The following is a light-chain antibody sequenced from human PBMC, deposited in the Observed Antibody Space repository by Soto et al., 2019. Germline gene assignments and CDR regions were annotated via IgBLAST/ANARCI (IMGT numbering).Light chain of an antibody. J-gene: IGLJ2*01. V-gene: IGLV2-8*01. Sequence: QSVLTQPPSASGSPGQSVTISCTGSSSDVGGYNYVSWYQQHPGKAPKLMIYEVSKRPSGVPDRLSGSKSGNTASLTVSGLRADDEADYCCSSCGGSNTVVFGGGTKLTV. CDR3: SSCGGSNTVV. CDR2: EVS. CDR1: SSDVGGYNY.